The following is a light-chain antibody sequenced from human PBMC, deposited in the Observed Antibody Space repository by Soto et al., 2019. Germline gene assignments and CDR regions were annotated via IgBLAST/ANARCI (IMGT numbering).Light chain of an antibody. CDR3: MQALQTPLT. V-gene: IGKV2-28*01. J-gene: IGKJ4*01. CDR2: LGS. CDR1: QSLLHSDGYNY. Sequence: DIVMTQSALSLPVTPGEPASISCRSSQSLLHSDGYNYLDWYLQKPGQSPQLLIYLGSNRASGVPDRFSGSGSGTDFTLKISRVEAVDVGVYYCMQALQTPLTFGGGTKVEIK.